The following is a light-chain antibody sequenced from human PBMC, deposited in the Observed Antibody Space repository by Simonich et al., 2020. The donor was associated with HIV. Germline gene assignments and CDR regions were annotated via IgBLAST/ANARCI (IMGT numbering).Light chain of an antibody. J-gene: IGKJ3*01. Sequence: EIVITQAPATLSVSPWEGATLSCRASQSVNSNLAWYQQKPGQAPRLLIYGASTRATGIPARFSGSWSGTELTLRTSSTQSEDFAVYYCQQYNNWPLTFGPGTKVA. V-gene: IGKV3-15*01. CDR3: QQYNNWPLT. CDR2: GAS. CDR1: QSVNSN.